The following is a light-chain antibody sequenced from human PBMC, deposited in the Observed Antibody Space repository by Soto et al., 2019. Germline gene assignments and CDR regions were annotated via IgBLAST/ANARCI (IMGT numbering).Light chain of an antibody. Sequence: DIQMTQSPSTLSASVGDRVTITCRASQSISSWLAWYQQKPGKAPKLLIYKASSLESGVPSRFSGSGSGTYFTLTISSLQPDDFATYYCQQYNSFPMYTFGQGTKLEIK. V-gene: IGKV1-5*03. CDR2: KAS. CDR1: QSISSW. CDR3: QQYNSFPMYT. J-gene: IGKJ2*01.